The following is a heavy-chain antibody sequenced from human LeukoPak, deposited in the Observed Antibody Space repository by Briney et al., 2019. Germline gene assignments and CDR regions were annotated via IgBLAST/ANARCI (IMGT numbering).Heavy chain of an antibody. CDR3: GTWTTVASYFDY. CDR1: GFTFSTYS. V-gene: IGHV3-21*06. Sequence: TGGSLRLSCAASGFTFSTYSMNWVRQAPGKGLEWVSSISSSSTYIYYADSVKGRFTISRDNAKNSLYLRMNSLRAEDTAVYYCGTWTTVASYFDYWGQGTLVTVSS. J-gene: IGHJ4*02. D-gene: IGHD4-17*01. CDR2: ISSSSTYI.